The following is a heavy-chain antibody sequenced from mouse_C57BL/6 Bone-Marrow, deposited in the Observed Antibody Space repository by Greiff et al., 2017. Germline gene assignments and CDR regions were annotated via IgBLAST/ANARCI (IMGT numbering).Heavy chain of an antibody. CDR1: GYTFTSYG. D-gene: IGHD1-1*01. CDR3: ARDREGYITTVVADY. CDR2: VYPRSGNT. J-gene: IGHJ2*01. Sequence: VQRVESGAELARPGASVKLSCKASGYTFTSYGISWVKQRTGQGLEWIGEVYPRSGNTYYNEKFKGKAPLTADKSSSTAYMELRSLTSEDSAVYFCARDREGYITTVVADYWGQGTTLTVSS. V-gene: IGHV1-81*01.